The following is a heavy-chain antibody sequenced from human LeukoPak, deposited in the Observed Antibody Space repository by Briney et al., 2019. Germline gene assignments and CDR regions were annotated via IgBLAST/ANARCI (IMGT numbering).Heavy chain of an antibody. CDR3: AREPVRDYGGNLGPAAFDI. Sequence: ASVKVSCKASGYTFTSYYMHWVRQAPGQGLEWMGIINPSGGSTTYAQKFQGRVTMTRDMSTSTVYMELSSLRSEDTAVYYCAREPVRDYGGNLGPAAFDIWGQGTMVTVSS. D-gene: IGHD4-23*01. J-gene: IGHJ3*02. CDR1: GYTFTSYY. CDR2: INPSGGST. V-gene: IGHV1-46*01.